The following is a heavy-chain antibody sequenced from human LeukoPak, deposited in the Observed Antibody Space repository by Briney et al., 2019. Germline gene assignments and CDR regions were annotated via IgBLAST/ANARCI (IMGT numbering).Heavy chain of an antibody. J-gene: IGHJ4*02. CDR2: ISAYNGNT. CDR3: ARDKTDRITIFGVVTTNFDY. V-gene: IGHV1-18*01. CDR1: GYTFTSYG. D-gene: IGHD3-3*01. Sequence: ASVKVSCKASGYTFTSYGISWVRPAPGQGLAWMGWISAYNGNTNYAQKLQGRVTMTTDTSTSTAYMELRSLRSDDTAVYYCARDKTDRITIFGVVTTNFDYWGQGTLVTVSS.